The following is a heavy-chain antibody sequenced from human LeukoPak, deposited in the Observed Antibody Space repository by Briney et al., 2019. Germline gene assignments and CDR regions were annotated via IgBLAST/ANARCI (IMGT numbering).Heavy chain of an antibody. D-gene: IGHD1-26*01. CDR2: ISSSSSTI. J-gene: IGHJ4*02. CDR3: ARGHWEPRGVFDY. CDR1: GFTFSSYS. Sequence: PGGSLRLSCAASGFTFSSYSMNWVRQAPGKGLEWVSYISSSSSTIYYADSVKGRFTISRDNAKNSLYLQMNSLRAEDTAVYYCARGHWEPRGVFDYWGQGTLVTVSS. V-gene: IGHV3-48*01.